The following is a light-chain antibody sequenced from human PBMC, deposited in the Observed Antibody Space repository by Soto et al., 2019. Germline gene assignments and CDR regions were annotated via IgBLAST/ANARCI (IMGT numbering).Light chain of an antibody. CDR3: SSYTSSNTWV. CDR1: SSDVGGYKY. J-gene: IGLJ3*02. V-gene: IGLV2-14*01. CDR2: EVT. Sequence: QSALTQPASVSGSPGQAITISCTGTSSDVGGYKYVSWYQQHPGKAPKLMIYEVTDRPSGVSNLFSGSKSGNTASLTISGLQAEDEADYYCSSYTSSNTWVFGGGTKLTVL.